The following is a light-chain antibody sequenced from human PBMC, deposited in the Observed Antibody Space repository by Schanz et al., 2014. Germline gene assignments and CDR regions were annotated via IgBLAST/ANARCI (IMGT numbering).Light chain of an antibody. V-gene: IGLV2-8*01. CDR2: DVS. J-gene: IGLJ3*02. CDR3: SSYAGSNNLRV. CDR1: SSDVGGYNY. Sequence: QSALTQPPSASGSPGQSVTISCTGTSSDVGGYNYVSWYQQHPGKAPKLMIYDVSDRPSGVSNRFSGSKSGNTASLTVSGLQAEDEADYYCSSYAGSNNLRVFGGGTKVTVL.